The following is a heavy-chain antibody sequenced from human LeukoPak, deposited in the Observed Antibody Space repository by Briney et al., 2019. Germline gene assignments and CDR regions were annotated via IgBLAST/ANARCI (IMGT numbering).Heavy chain of an antibody. CDR3: ARPGYTSGWIRGDFGH. CDR1: GYTFTGYY. V-gene: IGHV1-2*02. J-gene: IGHJ4*02. Sequence: ASVKVSCKASGYTFTGYYIHWVRQAPGQGLEWMGWINPNSGGTSYARRFQGRVTTTRDTSISTAYMELSSLRSDDTAVYYCARPGYTSGWIRGDFGHWGLGTLVTVSS. CDR2: INPNSGGT. D-gene: IGHD6-25*01.